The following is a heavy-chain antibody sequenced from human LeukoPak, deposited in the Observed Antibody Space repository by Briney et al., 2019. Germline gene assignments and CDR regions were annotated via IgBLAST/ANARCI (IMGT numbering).Heavy chain of an antibody. Sequence: ASVKVSCKASGYTFTSYGISWVRQAPGQGLERMGWISAYNGNTNYAQKLQGRVTMTTDTSTSTAYMELRSLRSDDTAVYYCARVSLLWFGELLRSEDNWFDPWGQGTLVTVSS. CDR1: GYTFTSYG. V-gene: IGHV1-18*01. CDR3: ARVSLLWFGELLRSEDNWFDP. CDR2: ISAYNGNT. D-gene: IGHD3-10*01. J-gene: IGHJ5*02.